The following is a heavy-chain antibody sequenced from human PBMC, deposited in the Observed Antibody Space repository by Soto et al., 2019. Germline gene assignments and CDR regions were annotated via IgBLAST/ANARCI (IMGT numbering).Heavy chain of an antibody. J-gene: IGHJ5*02. CDR2: IYWDDDK. CDR3: AHIPNYYQYDWFDP. D-gene: IGHD3-16*01. Sequence: QLTLKESGPTLVKPTQTLTLTCTFSGFSLTTRGVGVGWIRQPPGEALECLAHIYWDDDKPYSPSLQSRLSITKDTSENQVVLTMNNVDPVDTATYYCAHIPNYYQYDWFDPWGQGTLVVVSS. CDR1: GFSLTTRGVG. V-gene: IGHV2-5*02.